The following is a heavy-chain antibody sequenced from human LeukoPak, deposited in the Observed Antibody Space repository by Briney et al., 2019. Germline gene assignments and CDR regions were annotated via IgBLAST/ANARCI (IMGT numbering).Heavy chain of an antibody. V-gene: IGHV4-59*01. CDR1: GASINNYY. CDR2: ISYSGST. Sequence: SETLSLTCTVSGASINNYYWSWIRQPPGKGLEWIGYISYSGSTNYNPSLKSRVTISEDTSKNQISLKVSSVTAADTAAYYCARVGDAYNFDSWGQGTLVTVSS. CDR3: ARVGDAYNFDS. D-gene: IGHD5-24*01. J-gene: IGHJ4*02.